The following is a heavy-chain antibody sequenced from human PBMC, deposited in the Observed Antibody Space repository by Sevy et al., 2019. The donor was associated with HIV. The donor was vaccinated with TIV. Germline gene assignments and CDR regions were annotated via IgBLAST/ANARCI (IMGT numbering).Heavy chain of an antibody. CDR3: ARDHGGVQDWYFDL. Sequence: GGSLRLSCAASGFTFSSYAMHWVRQAPGKGLEWVAVIYTGGSTYYVDSVEGRFTMSRDDSKNTVYLEMNNLSAEDTAIYYCARDHGGVQDWYFDLWGRGTLVTVSS. CDR2: IYTGGST. D-gene: IGHD2-8*02. CDR1: GFTFSSYA. J-gene: IGHJ2*01. V-gene: IGHV3-53*01.